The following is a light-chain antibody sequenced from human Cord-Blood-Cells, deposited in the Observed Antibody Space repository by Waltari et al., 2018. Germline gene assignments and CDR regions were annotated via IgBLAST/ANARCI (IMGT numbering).Light chain of an antibody. J-gene: IGLJ1*01. CDR3: CSYAGSSTYV. CDR1: SSDVGCYNL. Sequence: QSALTQPASVSGSPGQSITISCTGTSSDVGCYNLVSWYQQHPGKAPKLMIYEVSKRPSGVSNRFSDSKSGNTASLTISGLQAEDEADYYCCSYAGSSTYVFGTGTKVTVL. CDR2: EVS. V-gene: IGLV2-23*02.